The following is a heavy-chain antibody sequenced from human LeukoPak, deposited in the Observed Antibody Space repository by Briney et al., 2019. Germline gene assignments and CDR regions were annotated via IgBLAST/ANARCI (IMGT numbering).Heavy chain of an antibody. J-gene: IGHJ5*02. CDR2: IYYSGST. CDR1: GGSISSSSYY. Sequence: PSETLSLTCTVSGGSISSSSYYWGWIRQPPGKGLEWIGSIYYSGSTYYNPSLKSRVTISVDTSKNQFSLKLSSVTAADTAVYYCARHYIVATIQQPATTRKGYCSGGSCYFWGWFDPWGQGTLVTVSS. CDR3: ARHYIVATIQQPATTRKGYCSGGSCYFWGWFDP. V-gene: IGHV4-39*01. D-gene: IGHD2-15*01.